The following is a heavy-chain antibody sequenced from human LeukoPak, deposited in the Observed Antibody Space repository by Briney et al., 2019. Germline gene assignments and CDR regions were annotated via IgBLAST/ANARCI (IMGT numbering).Heavy chain of an antibody. J-gene: IGHJ4*02. Sequence: GGSLRLSCAASGFTFNRRGMHWVRQAPGKGLEWVAFIRYDGSNKYYADSVKGRFTISRDNSKNTLYLQMNSLRAEDTAVYYCAKDPRATVTTGFPDYWGQGTLVTVSS. CDR1: GFTFNRRG. V-gene: IGHV3-30*02. CDR2: IRYDGSNK. D-gene: IGHD4-17*01. CDR3: AKDPRATVTTGFPDY.